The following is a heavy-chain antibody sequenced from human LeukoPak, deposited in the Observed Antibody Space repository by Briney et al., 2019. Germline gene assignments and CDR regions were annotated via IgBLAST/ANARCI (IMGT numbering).Heavy chain of an antibody. Sequence: ASVKVSCKASGYTFTSYDINWVRQATGQGLEWMGWMNPNSGNTGYAQKFQGRVTMTRNTSISTAYTELSSLRSEDTAVYYCARVLYYYDSSGYRWDAFDIWGQGTMVTVSS. CDR2: MNPNSGNT. J-gene: IGHJ3*02. CDR1: GYTFTSYD. D-gene: IGHD3-22*01. V-gene: IGHV1-8*01. CDR3: ARVLYYYDSSGYRWDAFDI.